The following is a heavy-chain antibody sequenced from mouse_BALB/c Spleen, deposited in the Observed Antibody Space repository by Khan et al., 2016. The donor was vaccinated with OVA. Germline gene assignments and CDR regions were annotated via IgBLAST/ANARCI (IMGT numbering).Heavy chain of an antibody. Sequence: VQLKESGPGLVAPSQSLSITCTVSGFSLSRYNIHWVRQPPGKGLEWLGMIWGGGGTDYNSTLKSRLSISKDNSKNQVFLKMNSLQTDDTAMYFCATAYYRYDGYYAMDYWGQGTSVTVSS. CDR2: IWGGGGT. CDR3: ATAYYRYDGYYAMDY. V-gene: IGHV2-6-4*01. J-gene: IGHJ4*01. D-gene: IGHD2-14*01. CDR1: GFSLSRYN.